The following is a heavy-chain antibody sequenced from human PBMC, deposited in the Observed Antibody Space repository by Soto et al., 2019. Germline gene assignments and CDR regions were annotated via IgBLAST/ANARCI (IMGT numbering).Heavy chain of an antibody. J-gene: IGHJ3*01. Sequence: QVQLQEPGPGVVKPAETLSLTCNVSGGSIGTSYWSWVRQPPEKGLEFIGYMYYGGSTNYNPSLKSRVTISIDTSKNQFSLSLTSVTAADTAMYYCAKVAYRSFDVWGQGTMVTVSS. D-gene: IGHD1-26*01. CDR1: GGSIGTSY. V-gene: IGHV4-59*12. CDR2: MYYGGST. CDR3: AKVAYRSFDV.